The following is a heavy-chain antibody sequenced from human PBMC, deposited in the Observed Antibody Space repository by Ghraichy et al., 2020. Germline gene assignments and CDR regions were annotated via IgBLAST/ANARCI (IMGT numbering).Heavy chain of an antibody. J-gene: IGHJ3*02. CDR3: VREPLTYSYDNSAAVADAFDI. CDR1: RYTFTAYY. CDR2: INPNSGGT. V-gene: IGHV1-2*02. Sequence: ASVKVSCKTSRYTFTAYYMHWVRQAPGQGLEWMGWINPNSGGTHYAQKFQGRVTMTRDTSISTAYMEVSRLRSDDTAVYYCVREPLTYSYDNSAAVADAFDIWGQGTMVTGSS. D-gene: IGHD3-22*01.